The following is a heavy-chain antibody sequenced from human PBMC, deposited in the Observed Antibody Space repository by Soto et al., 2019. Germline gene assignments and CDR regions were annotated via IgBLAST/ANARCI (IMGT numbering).Heavy chain of an antibody. V-gene: IGHV1-69*01. D-gene: IGHD3-9*01. CDR3: ARGRYYDIFAGPRRDYYYSGMEV. CDR2: TIPLFGTA. CDR1: GGTFSSYA. Sequence: QVQLVQSGAEVKKPGSSVKVSCKASGGTFSSYAISWVRQAPGQGLEWMGGTIPLFGTANYAQKFQGRVTITADESTSTAFMELSSRRAADTAVYYCARGRYYDIFAGPRRDYYYSGMEVWVRWTTLTVSS. J-gene: IGHJ6*02.